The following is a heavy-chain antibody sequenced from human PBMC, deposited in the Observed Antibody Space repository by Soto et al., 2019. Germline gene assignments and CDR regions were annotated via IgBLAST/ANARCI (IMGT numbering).Heavy chain of an antibody. D-gene: IGHD3-22*01. CDR1: GFTFSDYY. CDR2: ISSSSSYT. Sequence: LRLSCAASGFTFSDYYMSWIRQAPGKGLEWVSYISSSSSYTNYADSVKGRFTISRDNAKNSLYLQMNSLRAEDTAVYYCARVGYYDSSGYPPFDYWGQGTLVTVSS. J-gene: IGHJ4*02. CDR3: ARVGYYDSSGYPPFDY. V-gene: IGHV3-11*06.